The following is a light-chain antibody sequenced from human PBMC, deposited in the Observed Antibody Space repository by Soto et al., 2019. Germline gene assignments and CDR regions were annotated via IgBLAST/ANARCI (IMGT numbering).Light chain of an antibody. V-gene: IGKV1-39*01. CDR2: EAS. CDR1: QSVSSY. CDR3: QQSYSTPPFT. Sequence: DIQMTQSPSPLSASVGDRVDITCRTSQSVSSYLNWYQAKPGKAPKLLIYEASSLESGVPSRFSGSGSGTDFTLTISSLQPEDSATYYCQQSYSTPPFTFGHGTKVDIK. J-gene: IGKJ3*01.